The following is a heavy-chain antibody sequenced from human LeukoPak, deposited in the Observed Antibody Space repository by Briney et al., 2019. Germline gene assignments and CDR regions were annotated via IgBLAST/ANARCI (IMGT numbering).Heavy chain of an antibody. D-gene: IGHD1-7*01. CDR1: GFTFSSYA. J-gene: IGHJ4*02. CDR2: ISGSGGST. Sequence: GGSLRLSCAASGFTFSSYAMSWVRQAPGKGLEWVSAISGSGGSTYHADSVKGRFTISRDNSKNTPYLQMNSLRAEDTAVYYCAKEGVSTGTRRGPGDYWGQGTLVTVSS. V-gene: IGHV3-23*01. CDR3: AKEGVSTGTRRGPGDY.